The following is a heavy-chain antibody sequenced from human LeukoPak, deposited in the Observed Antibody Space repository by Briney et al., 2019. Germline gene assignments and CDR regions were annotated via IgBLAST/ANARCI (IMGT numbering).Heavy chain of an antibody. J-gene: IGHJ5*02. CDR3: ARQVVDWFDP. CDR1: GYNFGIYW. V-gene: IGHV5-51*01. CDR2: IYPGDSDT. D-gene: IGHD2-15*01. Sequence: GESLKISCEGSGYNFGIYWIAWVRQMPGKGLEWMGIIYPGDSDTRYSPSFQGQVTISADKSISTAYLQWTSLKASDTAMYYCARQVVDWFDPLGQGTLVTVSS.